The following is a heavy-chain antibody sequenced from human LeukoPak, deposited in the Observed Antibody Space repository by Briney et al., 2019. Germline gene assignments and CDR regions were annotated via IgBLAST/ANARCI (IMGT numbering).Heavy chain of an antibody. CDR3: ARDRSEWLIYYYYYGMDV. Sequence: GGSLRLSCAASGFTFSSYGMHWVRQAPGKGLEWVAVISYDGSNKYYADSVKGRFTISRDNSKNTLYLQMNSLRAEDTAVYYCARDRSEWLIYYYYYGMDVWGQGTTVTVSS. J-gene: IGHJ6*02. CDR2: ISYDGSNK. D-gene: IGHD6-19*01. V-gene: IGHV3-30*03. CDR1: GFTFSSYG.